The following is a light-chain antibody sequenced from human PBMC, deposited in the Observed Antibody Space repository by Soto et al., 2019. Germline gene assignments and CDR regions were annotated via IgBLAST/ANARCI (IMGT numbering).Light chain of an antibody. CDR2: SNN. Sequence: QSALTQPPSASGTPGQRVSISCSGSSSNIGSNSVYWYQQLPVTAPKLLIYSNNQRPSGVPDRFSGSKSGTSASLAISGLRSEDEADYYCAAWDDSLTAWVFGGGTQLTVL. J-gene: IGLJ3*02. CDR1: SSNIGSNS. V-gene: IGLV1-47*02. CDR3: AAWDDSLTAWV.